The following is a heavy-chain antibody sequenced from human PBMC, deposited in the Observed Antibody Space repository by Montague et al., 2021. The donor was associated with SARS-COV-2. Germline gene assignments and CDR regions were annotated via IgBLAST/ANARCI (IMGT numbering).Heavy chain of an antibody. CDR3: VRYSGWFYFDF. CDR1: GDSVSSNSVA. Sequence: CAISGDSVSSNSVAWSWIRHSPSRGLEELGRTHYRPKWHSDYAPSVRGRLTVNPDASRNEFSLELNYVSPEDTAVYYCVRYSGWFYFDFWGQGTLVTVSS. CDR2: THYRPKWHS. V-gene: IGHV6-1*01. J-gene: IGHJ4*02. D-gene: IGHD6-19*01.